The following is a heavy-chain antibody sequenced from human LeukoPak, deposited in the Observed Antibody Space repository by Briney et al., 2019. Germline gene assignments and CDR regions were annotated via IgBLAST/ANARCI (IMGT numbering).Heavy chain of an antibody. CDR1: GLTVSSNY. V-gene: IGHV3-53*01. J-gene: IGHJ3*02. D-gene: IGHD6-13*01. Sequence: GGSLRLSCAASGLTVSSNYMSWVRQAPGKGLEWVSVIYSGGGTYYADSVKGRFTISRDNAKNSLYLQMNSLRAEDTAVYYCARGAAIAAAGNAFDIWGQGTMVTVSS. CDR3: ARGAAIAAAGNAFDI. CDR2: IYSGGGT.